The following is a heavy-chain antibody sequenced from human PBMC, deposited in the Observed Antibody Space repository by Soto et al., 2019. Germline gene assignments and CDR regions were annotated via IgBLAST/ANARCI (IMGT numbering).Heavy chain of an antibody. Sequence: GASVKVSCKASGGTFSSYAISWVRQAPGQGLEWMGGIIPIFGTANYAQKFQGRVTITADESTSTAYTELSSLRSEDTAVYYCARGLYYYDSSGSYDAFDIWGQGTMVTVSS. J-gene: IGHJ3*02. CDR1: GGTFSSYA. V-gene: IGHV1-69*13. CDR3: ARGLYYYDSSGSYDAFDI. CDR2: IIPIFGTA. D-gene: IGHD3-22*01.